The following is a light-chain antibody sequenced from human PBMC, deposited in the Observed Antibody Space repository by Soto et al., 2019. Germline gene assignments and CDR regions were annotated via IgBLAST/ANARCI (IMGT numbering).Light chain of an antibody. V-gene: IGKV3-15*01. CDR3: QHYNNWPPIT. Sequence: EIVMTQSPATLSVSPGERATLSCRASQSVSSNLAWYQQKPGQAPRLLIYGASTRATGIPARISGSGSGTEFTLTISSLQSEDFAVYYCQHYNNWPPITFGQGTRLEIK. CDR2: GAS. J-gene: IGKJ5*01. CDR1: QSVSSN.